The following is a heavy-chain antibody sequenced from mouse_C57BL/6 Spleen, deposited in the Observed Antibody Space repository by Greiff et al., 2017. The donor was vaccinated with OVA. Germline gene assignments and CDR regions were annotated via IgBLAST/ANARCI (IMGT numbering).Heavy chain of an antibody. CDR3: TRGENWFAY. V-gene: IGHV1-15*01. Sequence: VKLMESGAELVRPGASVTLSCKASGYTFTDYEMHWVKQTPVHGLEWIGAIDPETGGTAYNQKFKGKAILTADKSSSTAYMELRSLTSEDSAVYYCTRGENWFAYWGKGTLVTVSA. CDR1: GYTFTDYE. J-gene: IGHJ3*01. CDR2: IDPETGGT.